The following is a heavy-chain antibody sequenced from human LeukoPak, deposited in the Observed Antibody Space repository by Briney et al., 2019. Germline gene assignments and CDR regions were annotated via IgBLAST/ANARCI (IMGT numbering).Heavy chain of an antibody. Sequence: PGGSLRLSCAASGFTFSSYAMSWVRQAPGKGLEWVSAISGSGGSTYYADSVKGRFTISRDNSKNTQYLQMNSLRADDTAIYYCAKTETTGTTYYFDYWGQGTLVTVSS. D-gene: IGHD1-7*01. CDR1: GFTFSSYA. CDR2: ISGSGGST. J-gene: IGHJ4*02. V-gene: IGHV3-23*01. CDR3: AKTETTGTTYYFDY.